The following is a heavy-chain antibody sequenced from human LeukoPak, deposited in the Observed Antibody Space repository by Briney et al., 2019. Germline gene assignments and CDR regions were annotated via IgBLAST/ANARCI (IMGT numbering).Heavy chain of an antibody. CDR1: GGSISSSSYY. CDR3: ARRNSGYDRGPYYFDY. CDR2: IYYSGST. V-gene: IGHV4-39*01. Sequence: SETLSLTSTVSGGSISSSSYYWGWIRQPPGKGLEWIGSIYYSGSTYYNPSLKSRVTISVDTSKNQFSLKLSSVTAADTAAYYCARRNSGYDRGPYYFDYWGQGTLVTVSS. J-gene: IGHJ4*02. D-gene: IGHD5-12*01.